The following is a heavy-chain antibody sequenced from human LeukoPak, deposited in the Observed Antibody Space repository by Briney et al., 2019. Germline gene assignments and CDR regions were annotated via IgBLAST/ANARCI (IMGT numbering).Heavy chain of an antibody. D-gene: IGHD6-19*01. CDR1: GFTFSSYA. CDR3: AKVLSSGWFIDYFDY. CDR2: ISGSGGST. V-gene: IGHV3-23*01. Sequence: PGGSLRLSCAASGFTFSSYAMSWVRQAPGKGLEWVSAISGSGGSTYYADSVKGQFTISRDNSKNTLYLQMNSLRAEDTAVYYCAKVLSSGWFIDYFDYWGQGTLVTVSS. J-gene: IGHJ4*02.